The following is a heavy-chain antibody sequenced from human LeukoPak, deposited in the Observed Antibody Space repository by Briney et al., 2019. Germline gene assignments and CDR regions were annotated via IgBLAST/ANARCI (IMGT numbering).Heavy chain of an antibody. CDR2: ISSSSSTT. CDR1: GFTFSNYN. V-gene: IGHV3-48*04. J-gene: IGHJ6*04. CDR3: AELGITMIGGV. D-gene: IGHD3-10*02. Sequence: GGSLRLSCAASGFTFSNYNMNWVRQAPGKGLEWVSYISSSSSTTYYADSVKGRFTISRDNAKNSLYLQMNSLRAEDTAVYYCAELGITMIGGVWGKGTTVTISS.